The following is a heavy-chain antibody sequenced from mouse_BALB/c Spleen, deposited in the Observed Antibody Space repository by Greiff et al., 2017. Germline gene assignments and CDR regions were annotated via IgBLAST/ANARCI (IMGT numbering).Heavy chain of an antibody. CDR3: ARSEGLRQGAFAY. D-gene: IGHD2-4*01. Sequence: EVQVVESGGGLVQPGGSRKLSCAASGFTFSSFGMHWVRQAPEKGLEWVAYISSGSSTIYYADTVKGRFTISRDNPKNTLFLQMTSLRSEDTAMYYCARSEGLRQGAFAYWGQGTLVTVSA. V-gene: IGHV5-17*02. CDR1: GFTFSSFG. CDR2: ISSGSSTI. J-gene: IGHJ3*01.